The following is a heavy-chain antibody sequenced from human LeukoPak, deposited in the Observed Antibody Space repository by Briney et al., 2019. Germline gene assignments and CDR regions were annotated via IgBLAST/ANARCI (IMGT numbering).Heavy chain of an antibody. CDR3: ARVGFASNWGLDS. V-gene: IGHV4-38-2*02. Sequence: SETLSLTCTVSRYSISSGYYWAWIRQPPGKGLEWIGNIYNTGTTYYNPSLKSRVTISVDTSKNQFSLSLTSVTAADTAFYFCARVGFASNWGLDSWGLGTL. CDR1: RYSISSGYY. D-gene: IGHD7-27*01. J-gene: IGHJ4*02. CDR2: IYNTGTT.